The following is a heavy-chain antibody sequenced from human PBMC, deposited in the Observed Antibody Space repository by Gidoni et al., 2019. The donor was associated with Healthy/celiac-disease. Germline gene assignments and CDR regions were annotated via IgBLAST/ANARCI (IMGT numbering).Heavy chain of an antibody. J-gene: IGHJ4*02. CDR2: INHSGST. Sequence: QVHLQQWGAGLLKPSETLSLTCAVYGGSFSGYYWSWIRQPPGKGLEWIGEINHSGSTNYSPSLKCRVTISVDTSKNQFSLKLSSVTAADTAVYYCARETPYCSSTSCPTDYWGQGTLVTVSS. V-gene: IGHV4-34*01. CDR1: GGSFSGYY. CDR3: ARETPYCSSTSCPTDY. D-gene: IGHD2-2*01.